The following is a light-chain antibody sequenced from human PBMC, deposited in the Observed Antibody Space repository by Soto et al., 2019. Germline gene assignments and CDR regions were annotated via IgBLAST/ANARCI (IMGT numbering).Light chain of an antibody. CDR2: NNN. CDR3: AVWDDSLDGWV. V-gene: IGLV1-44*01. J-gene: IGLJ3*02. Sequence: HSVLTQPPSASGTPGQRVTISCSGSSSNIGSHVVYWYQQLAGTAPKLLMYNNNQRPSGVPDRLSGSKSGTSASLVISGLQSEDEADYYCAVWDDSLDGWVFGGGTKVTVL. CDR1: SSNIGSHV.